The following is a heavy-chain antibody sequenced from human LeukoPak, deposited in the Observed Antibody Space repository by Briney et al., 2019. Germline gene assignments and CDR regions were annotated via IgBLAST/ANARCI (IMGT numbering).Heavy chain of an antibody. CDR1: GGTFSSYA. CDR2: INPSGGST. Sequence: ASVKVSCKASGGTFSSYAISWVRQAPGQGLEWMGIINPSGGSTSYAQKFQGRVTMTRDTSTSTVYMELSSLRSEDTAVYYCARHSGSFEFDPWGQGTLVTVSS. J-gene: IGHJ5*02. V-gene: IGHV1-46*01. CDR3: ARHSGSFEFDP. D-gene: IGHD1-26*01.